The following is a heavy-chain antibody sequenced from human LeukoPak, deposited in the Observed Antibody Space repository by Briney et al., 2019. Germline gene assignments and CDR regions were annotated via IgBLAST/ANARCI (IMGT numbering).Heavy chain of an antibody. CDR2: IIPIFGTA. V-gene: IGHV1-69*05. CDR3: AGEHYSSSLKNVGDS. Sequence: ASVRVSCKASGGTFSSYAISWVRQAPGQGLEWMGGIIPIFGTANYAQKFQGRVTITTDESTSTAYMELSSLRSEDTAVYYCAGEHYSSSLKNVGDSWGQGTLVTVSS. CDR1: GGTFSSYA. D-gene: IGHD4-11*01. J-gene: IGHJ4*02.